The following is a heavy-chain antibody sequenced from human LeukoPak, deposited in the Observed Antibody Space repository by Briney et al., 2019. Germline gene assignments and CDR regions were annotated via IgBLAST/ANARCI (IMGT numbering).Heavy chain of an antibody. D-gene: IGHD5-18*01. V-gene: IGHV3-21*01. CDR2: ISSSNSYI. J-gene: IGHJ4*02. CDR3: ARDAGYGYDRFDY. CDR1: GFTFSSYS. Sequence: TGGSLRLSCAASGFTFSSYSMNWVRQAPGKGLEWVSSISSSNSYIYYADSVKGRFTISRDNAKNSLYLQMNSLRAEDTAVYYCARDAGYGYDRFDYWGQGTQVTVSS.